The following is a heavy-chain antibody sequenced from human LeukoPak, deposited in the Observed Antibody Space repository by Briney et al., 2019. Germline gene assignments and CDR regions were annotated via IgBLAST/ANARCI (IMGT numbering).Heavy chain of an antibody. CDR3: ARISTAVAGNDY. CDR1: GFTFSTYW. J-gene: IGHJ4*02. D-gene: IGHD6-19*01. CDR2: IKQGGSEK. V-gene: IGHV3-7*01. Sequence: PGGSLRLSCAASGFTFSTYWMSWVRQAPGKGLEWVANIKQGGSEKYYVDSVKGRFTISRGNAKNSLYLQMNSLRAEDTAVYYCARISTAVAGNDYWGQGTLVTVSS.